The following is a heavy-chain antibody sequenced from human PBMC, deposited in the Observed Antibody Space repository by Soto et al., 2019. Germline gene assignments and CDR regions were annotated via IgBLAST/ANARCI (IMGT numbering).Heavy chain of an antibody. CDR2: ISWSSGSL. D-gene: IGHD3-22*01. CDR3: ATGLVKRERITIIVVVTPFDS. CDR1: GFTFDDYA. J-gene: IGHJ4*02. V-gene: IGHV3-9*01. Sequence: EVQLVESGGGLVQPGRSLRLSCAASGFTFDDYAMHWVRQGPGKGLEWVSGISWSSGSLGYADSVKGRFTISRDNAKNSLYLQMNSLRPEDTSLYYCATGLVKRERITIIVVVTPFDSWGQGTLVTVSS.